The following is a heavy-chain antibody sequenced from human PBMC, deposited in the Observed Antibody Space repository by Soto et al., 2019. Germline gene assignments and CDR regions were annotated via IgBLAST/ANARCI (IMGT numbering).Heavy chain of an antibody. CDR2: IGTSSSTI. Sequence: PGGSLRLSCEASGFIFSTYRINWVRQASGKGPDWVSYIGTSSSTIYYADSVRGRFTISRDNAKNSLYLQMNSLRDEDTAVYYCARGPPLFDPWGQGTLVTVSS. V-gene: IGHV3-48*02. CDR3: ARGPPLFDP. CDR1: GFIFSTYR. J-gene: IGHJ5*02.